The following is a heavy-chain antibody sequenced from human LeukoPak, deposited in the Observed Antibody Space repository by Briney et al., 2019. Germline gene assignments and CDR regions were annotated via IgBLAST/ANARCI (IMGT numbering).Heavy chain of an antibody. Sequence: GGTLRLSCAASGFTFSSYGMHWVRQAPGKGLEWVAVVWYDGSNKYYADSVKGRFTISRDNSKNTLYLQMNSLRAEDTAVYYCARVPYYYDTSGYRIHYYGMDVWGQGTTVTVSS. V-gene: IGHV3-33*01. CDR2: VWYDGSNK. J-gene: IGHJ6*02. CDR1: GFTFSSYG. D-gene: IGHD3-22*01. CDR3: ARVPYYYDTSGYRIHYYGMDV.